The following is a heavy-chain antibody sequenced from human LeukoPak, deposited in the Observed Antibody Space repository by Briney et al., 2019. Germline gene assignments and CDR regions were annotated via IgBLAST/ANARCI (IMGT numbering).Heavy chain of an antibody. CDR3: ARQGYYYDSSGYYQRADY. CDR2: IIPIFGTA. CDR1: GGTFSSYA. Sequence: ASVKVSCKASGGTFSSYAISWVRQAPGQGLEWMGGIIPIFGTANYAQKFQGGVTITTDESTSTAYMELSSLRSEDTAVYYCARQGYYYDSSGYYQRADYWGRGTLVTVSS. V-gene: IGHV1-69*05. D-gene: IGHD3-22*01. J-gene: IGHJ4*02.